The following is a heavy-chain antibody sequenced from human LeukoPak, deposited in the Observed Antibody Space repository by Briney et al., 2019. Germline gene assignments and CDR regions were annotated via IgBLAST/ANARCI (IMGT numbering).Heavy chain of an antibody. Sequence: SETLSLTCTVSGGSITTGSYYWSWIRQPPGKGLEWIGYIYYSGSTYYNPSLKSRVTISVDTSKNQFSLKLSSVTAADTAVYYCARGKDFWSGYLSFSFDYWGQGTLVTVSS. CDR1: GGSITTGSYY. V-gene: IGHV4-30-4*08. D-gene: IGHD3-3*01. CDR3: ARGKDFWSGYLSFSFDY. J-gene: IGHJ4*02. CDR2: IYYSGST.